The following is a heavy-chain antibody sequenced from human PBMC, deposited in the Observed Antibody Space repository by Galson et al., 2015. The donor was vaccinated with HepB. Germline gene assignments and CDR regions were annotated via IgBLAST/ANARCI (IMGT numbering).Heavy chain of an antibody. CDR3: ARDPGNSSGWRIYFDY. V-gene: IGHV1-18*01. D-gene: IGHD6-19*01. J-gene: IGHJ4*02. Sequence: SAQVPCRASAYTFNRYGNCCWRQAPAQGLELMGWYSAYNGDTKYAQRLQSRVTITIDTSKSTAYMELRSLSSDDTAVYYYARDPGNSSGWRIYFDYWGQGALVTVSS. CDR1: AYTFNRYG. CDR2: YSAYNGDT.